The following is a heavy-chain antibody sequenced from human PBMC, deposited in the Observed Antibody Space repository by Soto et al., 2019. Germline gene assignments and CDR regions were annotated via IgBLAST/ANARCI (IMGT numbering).Heavy chain of an antibody. Sequence: SVKVSCKASGGTFSSYAISWVRQAPGQGLEWMGGIIPIFGTANYAQKFQGRVTITADESTSTAYMELSSLRSEDTAVYYCARALLFGVWQLPMDVWGQGTPVTVSS. CDR2: IIPIFGTA. J-gene: IGHJ6*02. D-gene: IGHD3-16*01. V-gene: IGHV1-69*13. CDR3: ARALLFGVWQLPMDV. CDR1: GGTFSSYA.